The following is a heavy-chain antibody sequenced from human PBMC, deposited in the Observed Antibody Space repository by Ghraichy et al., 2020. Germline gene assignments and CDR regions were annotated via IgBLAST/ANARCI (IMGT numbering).Heavy chain of an antibody. CDR1: GATVSDYF. J-gene: IGHJ2*01. D-gene: IGHD1-26*01. V-gene: IGHV4-4*09. CDR3: AGRELGSHHWYFAP. CDR2: IYTSGTT. Sequence: SETLSLTCSVSGATVSDYFWSWVQLPPGKGLEWIGSIYTSGTTEYNDSLQSRVTISADTTKNQISLHLSSVTAADTAAYYCAGRELGSHHWYFAPWGPGTLVTVSS.